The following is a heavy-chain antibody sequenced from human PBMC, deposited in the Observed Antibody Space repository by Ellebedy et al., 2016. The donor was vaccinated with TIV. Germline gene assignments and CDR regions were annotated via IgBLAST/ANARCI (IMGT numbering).Heavy chain of an antibody. V-gene: IGHV3-23*01. CDR1: GFTFGFSFSRYA. Sequence: GESLKISCAASGFTFGFSFSRYAMSWVRQAPGKGLEWVSAISGGGGSTYYADSVKGRFTISRDNSKNTLYLQLNSLRAEDAALYYCARTSTMTTFGASDFWGQGTMVTVSS. J-gene: IGHJ3*01. CDR2: ISGGGGST. CDR3: ARTSTMTTFGASDF. D-gene: IGHD3-16*01.